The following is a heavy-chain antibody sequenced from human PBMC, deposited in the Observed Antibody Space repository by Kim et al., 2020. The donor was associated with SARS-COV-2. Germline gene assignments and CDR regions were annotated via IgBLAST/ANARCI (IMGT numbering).Heavy chain of an antibody. Sequence: SETLSLTCTVSGCSISSYYWSWIRQPPGKGLEWIGYIYYSGSTNYNPSLKSRVTISVDTSKNQFSLKLSSVTAADTAVYYCARGSSLTSFGVVGWFDPWGQGTLVTVSS. D-gene: IGHD3-3*01. J-gene: IGHJ5*02. CDR2: IYYSGST. CDR3: ARGSSLTSFGVVGWFDP. CDR1: GCSISSYY. V-gene: IGHV4-59*01.